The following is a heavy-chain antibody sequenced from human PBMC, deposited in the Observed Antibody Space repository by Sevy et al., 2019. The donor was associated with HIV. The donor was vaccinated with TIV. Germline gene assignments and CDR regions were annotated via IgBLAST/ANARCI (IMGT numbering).Heavy chain of an antibody. D-gene: IGHD5-12*01. V-gene: IGHV1-24*01. CDR2: FDPEDDES. J-gene: IGHJ4*02. CDR1: KYTLTNLC. Sequence: ASVKVSCNVSKYTLTNLCIHWVRQAPGKGLEWMGHFDPEDDESIYAQNFQDRVTMTEDTSTDTIYMALSSLRSDDTAVYYCATGGDSAYDSALRHWGQGTLVTVSS. CDR3: ATGGDSAYDSALRH.